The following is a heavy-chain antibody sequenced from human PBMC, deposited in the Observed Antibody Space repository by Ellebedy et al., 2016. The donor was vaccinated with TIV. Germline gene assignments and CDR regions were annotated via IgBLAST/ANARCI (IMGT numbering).Heavy chain of an antibody. D-gene: IGHD1-1*01. CDR2: IYGDGST. V-gene: IGHV3-66*01. Sequence: GESLKISCVASGFTVSGNYFTWVRQPPGKGLEWISLIYGDGSTSNADAVKGRFTMSRDISRNTVYLQMNSLRAEDTAVYYCASRTAQLNWFFDLWGRGTLVTVSS. J-gene: IGHJ2*01. CDR3: ASRTAQLNWFFDL. CDR1: GFTVSGNY.